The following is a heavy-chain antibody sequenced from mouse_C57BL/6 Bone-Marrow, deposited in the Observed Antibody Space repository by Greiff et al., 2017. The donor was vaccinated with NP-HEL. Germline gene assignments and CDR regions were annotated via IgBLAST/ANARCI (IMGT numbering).Heavy chain of an antibody. V-gene: IGHV1-69*01. J-gene: IGHJ3*01. D-gene: IGHD1-1*01. CDR3: AREHYGSSLSFAY. CDR2: IDPSDSYT. CDR1: GYTFTSYW. Sequence: QVQLQQPGAELVMPGASVKLSFKASGYTFTSYWMHWVKQRPGQGLEWIGEIDPSDSYTNYNQKFKGKSTLTVDKSSSTAYMQLSSLTSEDSAVYYCAREHYGSSLSFAYWGQGTLVTVSA.